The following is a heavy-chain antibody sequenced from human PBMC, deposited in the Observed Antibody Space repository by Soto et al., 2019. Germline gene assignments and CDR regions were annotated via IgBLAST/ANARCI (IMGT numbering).Heavy chain of an antibody. V-gene: IGHV1-69*13. J-gene: IGHJ6*02. D-gene: IGHD3-10*01. CDR3: ARDPDYYGSGSYYNAHYYYYYGMDV. CDR2: IIPIFGTA. Sequence: PSVKVSCKASGGTFSSYAISWVRQAPGQGLEWMGGIIPIFGTANYAQKFQGRVTITADESTSTAYMELSSLRSEDTAVYYCARDPDYYGSGSYYNAHYYYYYGMDVWGQGTTVTVSS. CDR1: GGTFSSYA.